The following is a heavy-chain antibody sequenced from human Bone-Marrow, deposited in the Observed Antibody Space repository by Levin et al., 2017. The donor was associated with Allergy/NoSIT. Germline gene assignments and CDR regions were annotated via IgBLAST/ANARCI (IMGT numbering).Heavy chain of an antibody. V-gene: IGHV1-69*06. D-gene: IGHD3-10*01. CDR3: ARPPRGAGWNGVNV. CDR1: ADIFSSYV. CDR2: ILPSFGTP. Sequence: VASVKVSCKTSADIFSSYVLTWVRQAPGQGLEWMGAILPSFGTPEYAQKFRGRVTITAERSTSTVYIELTRLTFDDTAIYYCARPPRGAGWNGVNVWGQGTTVIVSS. J-gene: IGHJ6*02.